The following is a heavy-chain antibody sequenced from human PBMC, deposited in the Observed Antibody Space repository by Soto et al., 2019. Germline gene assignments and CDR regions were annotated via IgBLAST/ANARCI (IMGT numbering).Heavy chain of an antibody. V-gene: IGHV4-39*01. CDR1: GGSISSSSYY. Sequence: QLQLQESGPGLVKPSETLSLTCTVSGGSISSSSYYWGWIRQPPGKGLEWIGSIYYSGSTYYNLSLKSRVTIAVDTSTNQFSLELSPVTAEDTAVYFCARLHGYCSGDSCRIDYWGQGTLVTVSS. J-gene: IGHJ4*02. D-gene: IGHD2-15*01. CDR3: ARLHGYCSGDSCRIDY. CDR2: IYYSGST.